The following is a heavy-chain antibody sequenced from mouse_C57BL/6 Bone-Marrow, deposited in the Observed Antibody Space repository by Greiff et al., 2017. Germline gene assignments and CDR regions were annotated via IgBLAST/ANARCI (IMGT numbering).Heavy chain of an antibody. CDR2: INPGSGST. CDR1: GYAFTNYL. CDR3: AGDGDYGDFDY. J-gene: IGHJ2*01. V-gene: IGHV1-54*01. D-gene: IGHD1-1*01. Sequence: VQLQQSGAELVRPGTSVKVSCKASGYAFTNYLIEWVKQRPGQGLEWIGVINPGSGSTNYNEKFKGKATLTADKSSSTAYMQRSSLTSEDSAVYFCAGDGDYGDFDYWGQGTTLTVSS.